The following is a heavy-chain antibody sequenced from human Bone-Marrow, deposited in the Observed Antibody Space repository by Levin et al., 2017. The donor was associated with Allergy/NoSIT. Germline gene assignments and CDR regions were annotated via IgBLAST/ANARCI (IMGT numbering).Heavy chain of an antibody. V-gene: IGHV4-39*07. CDR3: DSVIIWNQYYLDV. D-gene: IGHD2/OR15-2a*01. J-gene: IGHJ6*02. CDR1: GGSISSNNYY. CDR2: IYYNGST. Sequence: ASETLSLTCTVSGGSISSNNYYWGWIRQPPGMGLEWIVSIYYNGSTYYNPSLKSRVTILVDTSKNQFSLKLNSVTAADTAVYYCDSVIIWNQYYLDVWGQGTTVTVSS.